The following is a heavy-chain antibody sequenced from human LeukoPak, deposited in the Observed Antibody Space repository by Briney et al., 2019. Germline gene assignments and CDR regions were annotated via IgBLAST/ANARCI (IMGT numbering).Heavy chain of an antibody. D-gene: IGHD2-2*01. Sequence: GGSLGLSCAASGFTFRTYWMSWLRQAPGKGLEWVANIKEDGRAEYYVDSVKGRFSISRDNAKNSLYLQMNSLRAEDTAVYYCARDTNGYADWGQGTLVTVSS. J-gene: IGHJ4*02. CDR1: GFTFRTYW. V-gene: IGHV3-7*01. CDR2: IKEDGRAE. CDR3: ARDTNGYAD.